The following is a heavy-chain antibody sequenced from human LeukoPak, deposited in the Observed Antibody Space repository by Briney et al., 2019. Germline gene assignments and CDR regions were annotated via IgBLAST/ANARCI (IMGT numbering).Heavy chain of an antibody. Sequence: GGSLRLSCKGSKFTFSNYGMQWVRQAPGKGLEWVAVVSAHGTTKYYADSVKGRFTISRDNSRNTMYLQMNSLRAEDTAVYYCAKEFDSGGYGANFDSWGQGTLVTVSS. CDR3: AKEFDSGGYGANFDS. D-gene: IGHD3-10*01. CDR2: VSAHGTTK. V-gene: IGHV3-30*18. CDR1: KFTFSNYG. J-gene: IGHJ4*02.